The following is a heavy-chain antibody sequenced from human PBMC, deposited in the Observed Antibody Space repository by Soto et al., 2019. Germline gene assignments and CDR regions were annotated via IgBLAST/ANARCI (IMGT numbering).Heavy chain of an antibody. CDR2: IYYSGST. J-gene: IGHJ5*02. CDR3: TRGLSNPGLVDP. D-gene: IGHD4-4*01. Sequence: QVQLQESGPGLVKPSQTLSLTCTVSGGSISSGGYYWSWIRQHPGKGLEWIGYIYYSGSTYYNPALKSRVTISEDTAKTQFSLKLCSVTAADTAVYYCTRGLSNPGLVDPWCQGNLVTVSS. CDR1: GGSISSGGYY. V-gene: IGHV4-31*03.